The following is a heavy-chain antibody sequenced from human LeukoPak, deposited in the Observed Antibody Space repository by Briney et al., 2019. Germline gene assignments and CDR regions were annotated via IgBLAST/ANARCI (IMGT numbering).Heavy chain of an antibody. CDR2: ISGSGSST. Sequence: GGSLRLSCAASGFTFSSYGMSWVRQAPGKGLEWVSAISGSGSSTYYAASVKGRFTISRDNSKNTLYLQMNSLRAEDTAVYYCARDHQYGDYDGTFDYWGQGTLVTVSS. CDR3: ARDHQYGDYDGTFDY. J-gene: IGHJ4*02. CDR1: GFTFSSYG. D-gene: IGHD4-17*01. V-gene: IGHV3-23*01.